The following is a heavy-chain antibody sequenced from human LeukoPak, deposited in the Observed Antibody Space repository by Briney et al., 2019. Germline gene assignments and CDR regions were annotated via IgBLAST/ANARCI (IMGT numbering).Heavy chain of an antibody. CDR3: ARDLSMAAATIRYYYGMDV. V-gene: IGHV3-74*01. CDR2: INSDGSNT. J-gene: IGHJ6*02. CDR1: GFTFSSYW. D-gene: IGHD2-15*01. Sequence: PGGSLRLSCAASGFTFSSYWMHWVRQAPGKGLVWVSRINSDGSNTNYADSVKGRFTISRDNAKNTLYLKMNSLRAEDTAVYYCARDLSMAAATIRYYYGMDVWGQGTTVTVSS.